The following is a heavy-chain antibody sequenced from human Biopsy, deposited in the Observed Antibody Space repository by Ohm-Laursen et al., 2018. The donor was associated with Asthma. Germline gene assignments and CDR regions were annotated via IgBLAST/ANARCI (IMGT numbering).Heavy chain of an antibody. CDR2: ISSSSSYI. V-gene: IGHV3-21*01. CDR3: ARVDTIFGVVIPIYYYYGMDV. CDR1: GFTFSSYS. Sequence: SLRLSCSASGFTFSSYSMNWVRQAPGKGLEWVSSISSSSSYIYYADSVKGRFTISRDNAKNSLYLQMNNLRAEDTAVYYCARVDTIFGVVIPIYYYYGMDVWGQGTTVTVSS. J-gene: IGHJ6*02. D-gene: IGHD3-3*01.